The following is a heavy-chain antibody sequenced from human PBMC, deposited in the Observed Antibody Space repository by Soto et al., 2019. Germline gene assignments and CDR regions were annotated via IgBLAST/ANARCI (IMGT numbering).Heavy chain of an antibody. V-gene: IGHV4-39*01. D-gene: IGHD4-17*01. CDR1: GGSISSSSYY. CDR3: ARTLKIYGDYPSIDY. J-gene: IGHJ4*02. Sequence: QLQLQESGPGLVKPSETLSLTCTVSGGSISSSSYYWGWIRQRPGKGLEWIGSIYYSGSTYYNPSLKSRVTISVDTSKNQFSLKLSSVTAADTAVYYCARTLKIYGDYPSIDYWGQGTLVTVSS. CDR2: IYYSGST.